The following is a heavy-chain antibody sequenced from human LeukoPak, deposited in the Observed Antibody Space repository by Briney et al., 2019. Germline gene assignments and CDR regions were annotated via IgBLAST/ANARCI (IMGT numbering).Heavy chain of an antibody. CDR2: ISYDGSDK. J-gene: IGHJ3*02. Sequence: GGSLRLPCAASGSTFSTYDMHWVRQAPGKGLEWVAIISYDGSDKYYADSVKGRFTISRDNSKNTLYLQMNSLRAEDTAVYYCAKGLGEAAFDIWGQGTMVTVSS. D-gene: IGHD3-10*01. CDR3: AKGLGEAAFDI. CDR1: GSTFSTYD. V-gene: IGHV3-30*18.